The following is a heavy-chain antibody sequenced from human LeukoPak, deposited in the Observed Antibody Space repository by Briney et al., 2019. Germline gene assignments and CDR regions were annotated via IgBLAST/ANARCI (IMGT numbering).Heavy chain of an antibody. V-gene: IGHV3-23*01. CDR2: VSGRTTTT. CDR3: ARDWELDF. J-gene: IGHJ4*02. Sequence: GGSLRLSCAASGFLFNTYAMFWVRQAPGKGLEWVSTVSGRTTTTYYADSVKGRFTISRDNSKSTLYLQMNSLSAEDTAVYYCARDWELDFWGQGTLVTVSS. D-gene: IGHD2-21*02. CDR1: GFLFNTYA.